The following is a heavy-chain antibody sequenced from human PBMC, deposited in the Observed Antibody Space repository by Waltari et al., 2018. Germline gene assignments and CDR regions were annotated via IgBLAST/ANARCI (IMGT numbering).Heavy chain of an antibody. D-gene: IGHD2-21*02. CDR3: ARERRGDFLMDV. CDR2: IYYSGST. V-gene: IGHV4-59*01. J-gene: IGHJ6*02. CDR1: GGSISSYY. Sequence: QVQLQESGPGLVKPSETLSLTCTVSGGSISSYYWSWIRQPPGKGLEWIGYIYYSGSTNHNPSPKSRVTISVDTAKNQFSLKLSSVTAADTAVFYCARERRGDFLMDVWGQGTTVTVSS.